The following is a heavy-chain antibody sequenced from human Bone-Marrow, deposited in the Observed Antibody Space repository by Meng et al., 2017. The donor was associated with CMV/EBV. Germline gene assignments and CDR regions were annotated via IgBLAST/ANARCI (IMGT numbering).Heavy chain of an antibody. CDR3: AMTDYYDSSGGWFGP. CDR2: IIPILGIA. D-gene: IGHD3-22*01. V-gene: IGHV1-69*10. J-gene: IGHJ5*02. CDR1: GGTFSSYA. Sequence: SVKVSCKASGGTFSSYAISWVRQAPGQGLEWMGGIIPILGIANYAQKFQGRVTITADKSTSTAYMELSSLRSEDTAVYYCAMTDYYDSSGGWFGPWGHGTLVTVSS.